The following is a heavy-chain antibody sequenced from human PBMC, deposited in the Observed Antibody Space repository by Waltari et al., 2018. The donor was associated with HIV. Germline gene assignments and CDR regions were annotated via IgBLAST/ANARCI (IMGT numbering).Heavy chain of an antibody. CDR1: GFNFNAYS. Sequence: EVQLVESGGDLVQPGGSLRLSCAAFGFNFNAYSMNWVRQAPGKGLEWISNIPGGSSPLYYAESVRGRFSIARDNVKNSISLLLDNIRDEDTGVYYCAREQMGRFRYLDYWGPGTRVTVSS. V-gene: IGHV3-48*02. CDR2: IPGGSSPL. J-gene: IGHJ4*02. CDR3: AREQMGRFRYLDY. D-gene: IGHD2-8*01.